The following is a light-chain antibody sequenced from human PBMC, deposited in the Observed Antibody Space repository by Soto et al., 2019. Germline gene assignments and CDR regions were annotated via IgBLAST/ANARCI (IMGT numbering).Light chain of an antibody. CDR2: GSS. CDR3: QHYGSSPT. V-gene: IGKV3-20*01. CDR1: QSLSGSY. Sequence: EIVWTQSPGTMSLSPGEGATLSCRASQSLSGSYLAWYQQKPGQAPRLLIYGSSSRATGIPDRCSGSGSGTDFTLTVSRLEREDFAVYYCQHYGSSPTFGQGTKVEIK. J-gene: IGKJ1*01.